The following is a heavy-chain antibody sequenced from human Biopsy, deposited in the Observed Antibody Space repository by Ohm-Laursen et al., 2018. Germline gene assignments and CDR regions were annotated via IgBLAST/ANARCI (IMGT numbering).Heavy chain of an antibody. CDR3: ARGDYFDSNGYFWFDP. V-gene: IGHV1-46*01. CDR1: GYSFTKYY. J-gene: IGHJ5*02. CDR2: INPTGGTT. D-gene: IGHD3-22*01. Sequence: SSVKVSCKASGYSFTKYYINWVRQAPGQGLEWMGIINPTGGTTSYAEKFQGRVTLTRDTSTGTVYLELNSLIYEDTALYYCARGDYFDSNGYFWFDPWGQGTLVTVSS.